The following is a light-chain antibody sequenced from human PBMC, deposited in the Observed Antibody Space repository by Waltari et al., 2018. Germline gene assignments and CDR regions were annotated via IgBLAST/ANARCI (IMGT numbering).Light chain of an antibody. CDR2: GAS. CDR3: QQYNIRPPDT. CDR1: QSVKSN. J-gene: IGKJ2*01. V-gene: IGKV3-15*01. Sequence: TLSVSPGERATLSCRASQSVKSNLAWYQQKPGQAPRLLIYGASTRVTGIPARFSGSGSGTEFTLTISSLQSEDSAVYFCQQYNIRPPDTFGQGTKLEIK.